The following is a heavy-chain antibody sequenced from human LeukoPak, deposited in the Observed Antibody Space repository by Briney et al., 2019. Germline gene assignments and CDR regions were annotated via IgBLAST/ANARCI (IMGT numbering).Heavy chain of an antibody. CDR1: GVSISSYY. V-gene: IGHV4-59*01. D-gene: IGHD1-26*01. J-gene: IGHJ3*02. Sequence: PSETLSLTRTVSGVSISSYYWGWIRQPPGKGLESIGFISYSGGAKYNPSLRSRVTISVDTSKNQFSLRLNSVTAADTAVYYCARDPGALAFDIWGQGTMVTVSS. CDR3: ARDPGALAFDI. CDR2: ISYSGGA.